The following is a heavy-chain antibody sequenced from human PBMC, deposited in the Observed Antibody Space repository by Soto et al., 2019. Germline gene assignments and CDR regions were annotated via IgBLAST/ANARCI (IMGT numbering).Heavy chain of an antibody. J-gene: IGHJ6*02. CDR2: IYYSGST. Sequence: PSETLSLTCTVSGGSISSYCWSWIRQPPGKGLEWIGYIYYSGSTNYNPSLKSRVTISVDTSKNQFSPKLSSVTAADTAVYYCARAPPAPAGYGMDVWGQGTTVTVSS. V-gene: IGHV4-59*01. D-gene: IGHD3-10*01. CDR3: ARAPPAPAGYGMDV. CDR1: GGSISSYC.